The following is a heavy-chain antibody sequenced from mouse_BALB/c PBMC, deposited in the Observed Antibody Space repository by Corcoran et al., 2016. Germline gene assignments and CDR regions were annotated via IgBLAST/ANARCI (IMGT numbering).Heavy chain of an antibody. CDR3: ARSGDYARFAY. J-gene: IGHJ3*01. D-gene: IGHD2-4*01. Sequence: QVQLQQSGAELMKPGASVKISCKATGYPFSSYWIEWVKQRPGHGLEWIGEILPGSGSTNYNEKFKGKATFTADTSSNTAYMQLSSLTSEDSAVYYCARSGDYARFAYWGQGTLVTVSA. V-gene: IGHV1-9*01. CDR1: GYPFSSYW. CDR2: ILPGSGST.